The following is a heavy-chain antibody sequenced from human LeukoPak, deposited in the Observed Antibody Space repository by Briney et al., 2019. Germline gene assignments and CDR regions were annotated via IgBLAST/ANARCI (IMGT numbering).Heavy chain of an antibody. J-gene: IGHJ6*03. CDR2: ISSSGSTI. D-gene: IGHD5-18*01. CDR3: ARRGPSGYRYMDV. CDR1: GFTFSSYE. Sequence: GGSLRLSCAASGFTFSSYEMNWVRQAPGKGLEWVSYISSSGSTIYYADSVKGRFTISRDNAKNSLYLQMNSLRAEDTAVYYCARRGPSGYRYMDVWGKGTTVTVSS. V-gene: IGHV3-48*03.